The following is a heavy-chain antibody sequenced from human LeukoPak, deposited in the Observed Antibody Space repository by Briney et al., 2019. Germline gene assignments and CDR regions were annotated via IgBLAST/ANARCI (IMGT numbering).Heavy chain of an antibody. Sequence: SVTVSFTASGGTFSSYAISWVRQAPGQGLEWMGGIIPIFGTANYAQKFQGRVTITADESTSTAYMELSSLRSEDTAVYYCARDGGKALPYGMDVWGQGTTVTVSS. CDR2: IIPIFGTA. CDR3: ARDGGKALPYGMDV. J-gene: IGHJ6*02. D-gene: IGHD4-23*01. CDR1: GGTFSSYA. V-gene: IGHV1-69*13.